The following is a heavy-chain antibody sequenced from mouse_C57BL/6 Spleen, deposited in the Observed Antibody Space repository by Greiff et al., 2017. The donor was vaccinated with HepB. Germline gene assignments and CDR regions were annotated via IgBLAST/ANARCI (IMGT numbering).Heavy chain of an antibody. CDR3: ARRTNWEDYFDY. V-gene: IGHV1-61*01. CDR2: IYPSDSET. D-gene: IGHD4-1*01. Sequence: QVQLQQPGAELVRPGSSVKLSCKASGYTFTSYWMDWVKQRPGQGLEWIGNIYPSDSETHYNQKFKDKATLTVDKSSSTAYMQLSSLTSEDSAVYYCARRTNWEDYFDYWGQGTTLTVSS. J-gene: IGHJ2*01. CDR1: GYTFTSYW.